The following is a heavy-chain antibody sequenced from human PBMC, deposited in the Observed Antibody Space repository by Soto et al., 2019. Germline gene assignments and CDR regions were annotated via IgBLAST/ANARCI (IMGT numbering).Heavy chain of an antibody. D-gene: IGHD5-18*01. CDR3: ARAGYSYGRFDY. CDR2: IYYSGST. CDR1: GGSISSYY. Sequence: SETLSLTCTVSGGSISSYYWSWIRQPPGKGLEWIGYIYYSGSTYYNPSLKSRVTISVDTSKNQFSLKLSSVTAADTAVYYCARAGYSYGRFDYWGQGTLVTVSS. V-gene: IGHV4-59*08. J-gene: IGHJ4*02.